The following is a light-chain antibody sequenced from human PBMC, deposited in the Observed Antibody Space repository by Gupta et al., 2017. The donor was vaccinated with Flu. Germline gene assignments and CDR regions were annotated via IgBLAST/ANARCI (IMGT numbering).Light chain of an antibody. J-gene: IGLJ3*02. CDR1: NIGLKS. V-gene: IGLV3-21*02. Sequence: GGSNIGLKSVHWYQQRPGQAPVLVLFDNRDRPSGIPVRFSGSNSGDAATLTISTVEAGDEADYYCHVGDSDTEHQVFGGGTRLTVL. CDR3: HVGDSDTEHQV. CDR2: DNR.